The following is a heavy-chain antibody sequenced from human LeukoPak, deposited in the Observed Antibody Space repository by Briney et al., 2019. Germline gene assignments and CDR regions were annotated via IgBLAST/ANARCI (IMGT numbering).Heavy chain of an antibody. J-gene: IGHJ4*02. V-gene: IGHV3-21*01. Sequence: GGSLRLSCAASGFTFSSYSMNWIRQAPGKGLEWVSSISSSTSYIYYADSVKGRFTISKDNAKNSLYLRMNSLRAEDTAVYYCARAGGSTVSHSDYWGQGTLVTVSS. CDR1: GFTFSSYS. D-gene: IGHD4-17*01. CDR3: ARAGGSTVSHSDY. CDR2: ISSSTSYI.